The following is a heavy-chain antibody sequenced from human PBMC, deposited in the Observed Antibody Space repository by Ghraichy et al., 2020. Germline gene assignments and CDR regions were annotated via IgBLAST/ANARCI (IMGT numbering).Heavy chain of an antibody. CDR1: GGSFSGYY. D-gene: IGHD2-2*02. Sequence: SETLSLTCAVYGGSFSGYYWSWIRQPPGKGLEWIGEINHSGSTNYNPSLKSRVTISVDTSKNQFSLKLSSVTAADTAVYYCARGLLSWGYCSSTSCYIPDPPPPSKYYYYYYYMDVWGKGTTVTVSS. V-gene: IGHV4-34*01. J-gene: IGHJ6*03. CDR2: INHSGST. CDR3: ARGLLSWGYCSSTSCYIPDPPPPSKYYYYYYYMDV.